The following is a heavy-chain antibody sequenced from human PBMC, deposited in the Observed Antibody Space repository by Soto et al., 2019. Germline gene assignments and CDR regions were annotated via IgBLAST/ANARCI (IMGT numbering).Heavy chain of an antibody. CDR1: VSALISCGYF. J-gene: IGHJ5*02. D-gene: IGHD1-1*01. Sequence: WDTLSLTCTVSVSALISCGYFYTFFRQHPGKGLEWLGYIYYSGGTNYNPSLKSRVTISLDKSKTQFSIRLISVTAADTAVYYCTREKSDDKYFEHWGQGTMVTVSS. CDR2: IYYSGGT. CDR3: TREKSDDKYFEH. V-gene: IGHV4-61*08.